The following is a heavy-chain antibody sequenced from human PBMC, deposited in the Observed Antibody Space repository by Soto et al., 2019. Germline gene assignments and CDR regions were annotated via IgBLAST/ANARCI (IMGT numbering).Heavy chain of an antibody. CDR2: FFPSGST. J-gene: IGHJ4*01. Sequence: QVQLQESGPGLVKPSETLSLTCTVSGVSLSDSYWSWIRQPAGKGLEWIGRFFPSGSTNFNPSLKSRVIMSVDTSKNQFSLRLTSVTAADTAVYYCAREAPWGTSQFAFWGHGTLVTVSS. CDR3: AREAPWGTSQFAF. CDR1: GVSLSDSY. V-gene: IGHV4-4*07. D-gene: IGHD7-27*01.